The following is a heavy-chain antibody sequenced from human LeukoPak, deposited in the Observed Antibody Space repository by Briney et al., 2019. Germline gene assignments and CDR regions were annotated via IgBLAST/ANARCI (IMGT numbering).Heavy chain of an antibody. D-gene: IGHD1-26*01. V-gene: IGHV3-23*01. CDR3: AKENPVGGTNYFDY. CDR2: ITGSGDTT. Sequence: GGSLRLSYAASGFTFSSYPMSWVRQAPGKGLEWVSAITGSGDTTYYAESVKGRFTISRDNSKNTLYLQMNTLRAEDRAVYYCAKENPVGGTNYFDYWGQGTLVTVSS. J-gene: IGHJ4*02. CDR1: GFTFSSYP.